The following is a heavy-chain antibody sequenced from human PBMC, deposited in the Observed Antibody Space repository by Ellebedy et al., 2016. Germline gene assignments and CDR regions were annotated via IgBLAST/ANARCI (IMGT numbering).Heavy chain of an antibody. CDR3: ARAPPGYSSSWGFDP. V-gene: IGHV4-61*02. J-gene: IGHJ5*02. CDR2: IYTSGST. Sequence: SETLSLXXTVSGGSISSGSYYWSWIRQPAGKGLEWIGRIYTSGSTNYNPSLKSRVTMSVDTSKNQFSLKLSSVTAADTAVYYCARAPPGYSSSWGFDPWGQGTLVTVSS. CDR1: GGSISSGSYY. D-gene: IGHD6-13*01.